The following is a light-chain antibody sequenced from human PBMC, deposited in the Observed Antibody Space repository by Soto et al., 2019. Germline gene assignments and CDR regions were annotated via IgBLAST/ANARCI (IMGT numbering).Light chain of an antibody. CDR1: QGIRND. Sequence: AIQMTQSPSSLSASVGDRVTITCRTSQGIRNDLGWYQQKPGKAPKLLVYAASSLQGGVPSRFSGSGSGTDFTLTISSLQPEDFATYYCLQDYDYPWTFGQGTKVEIK. CDR3: LQDYDYPWT. V-gene: IGKV1-6*01. J-gene: IGKJ1*01. CDR2: AAS.